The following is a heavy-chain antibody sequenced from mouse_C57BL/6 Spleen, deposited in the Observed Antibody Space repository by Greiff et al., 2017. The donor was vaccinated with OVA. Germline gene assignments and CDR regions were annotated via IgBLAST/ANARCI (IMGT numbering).Heavy chain of an antibody. CDR2: INPGSGGT. V-gene: IGHV1-54*01. CDR3: ARREGYSAWFAY. CDR1: GYAFTNYL. D-gene: IGHD2-3*01. J-gene: IGHJ3*01. Sequence: QVQLQQSGAELVRPGTSVKVSCKASGYAFTNYLIEWVKQRPGPGLEWIGVINPGSGGTNYNEKFKGKATLTADKSSSTAYMQLSSLTSEDSAVYFCARREGYSAWFAYWGQGTLVTVSA.